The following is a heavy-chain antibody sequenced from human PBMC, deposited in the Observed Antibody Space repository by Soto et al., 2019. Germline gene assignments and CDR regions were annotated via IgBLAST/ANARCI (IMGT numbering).Heavy chain of an antibody. Sequence: NPSETLSLTCTVSGGSISSYYWSWIRQPPGKGLEWIGYIYYSGSTNYNPSLKSRVTISVDTSKNQFSLKLSSVTAADTAVYYCARGSGTYLQRAFDYWGQGTLVTVSS. J-gene: IGHJ4*02. CDR3: ARGSGTYLQRAFDY. CDR1: GGSISSYY. CDR2: IYYSGST. D-gene: IGHD3-10*01. V-gene: IGHV4-59*01.